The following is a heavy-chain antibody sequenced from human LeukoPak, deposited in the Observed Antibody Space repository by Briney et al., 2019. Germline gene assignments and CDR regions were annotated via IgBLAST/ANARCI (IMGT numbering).Heavy chain of an antibody. Sequence: NPSETLSLTCTVSGVSISSSSYYWGWIRQPPGKGLESIVSIYYSGNTYYNASLKSRVTITGDTSRNQFSLILSSVTAADTAVYYCATPGLARAYWGQGNLVTVSS. CDR1: GVSISSSSYY. J-gene: IGHJ4*02. CDR2: IYYSGNT. CDR3: ATPGLARAY. V-gene: IGHV4-39*01.